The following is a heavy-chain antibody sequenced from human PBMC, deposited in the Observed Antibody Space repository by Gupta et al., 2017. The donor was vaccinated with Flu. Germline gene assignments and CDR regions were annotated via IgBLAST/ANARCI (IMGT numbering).Heavy chain of an antibody. CDR1: GGSISSGSYY. J-gene: IGHJ4*02. D-gene: IGHD6-19*01. V-gene: IGHV4-61*02. CDR2: IYTSGST. Sequence: QVQLQESGPGLVKPSQTLSLTCTVSGGSISSGSYYWSWIRQPAGKGLEWIGRIYTSGSTNYNPSLKSRVTISVDTSKNQFSLKLSSVTAADTAVYYCAVMHSSGWYYFDYWGQGTLVTVSS. CDR3: AVMHSSGWYYFDY.